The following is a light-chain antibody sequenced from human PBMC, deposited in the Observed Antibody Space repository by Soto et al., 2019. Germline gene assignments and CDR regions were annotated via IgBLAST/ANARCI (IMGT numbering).Light chain of an antibody. J-gene: IGKJ1*01. Sequence: DIQLTQSPSTLSASVVDSVTFTCRASQSISSWLAWYQQKPGQAPKLLIYDASRLESGVPSRFSGSGSGTEFTLTISSLQPDDFATYYCQQYNSYWTFGQGTKVDIK. CDR3: QQYNSYWT. CDR2: DAS. CDR1: QSISSW. V-gene: IGKV1-5*01.